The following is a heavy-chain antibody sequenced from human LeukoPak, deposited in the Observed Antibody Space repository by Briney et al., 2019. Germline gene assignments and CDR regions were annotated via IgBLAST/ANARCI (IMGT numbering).Heavy chain of an antibody. CDR2: IYYSGST. D-gene: IGHD6-19*01. Sequence: PSETLSLTCTVSGGSISSYYWSWIRQPPGKGLEWIGYIYYSGSTNYNPSLKSRVTISVDTSKNQFSLKLSSVTAADTAVYYCANLSVAVAGYYFDYWGQGTLVTVSS. V-gene: IGHV4-59*01. J-gene: IGHJ4*02. CDR1: GGSISSYY. CDR3: ANLSVAVAGYYFDY.